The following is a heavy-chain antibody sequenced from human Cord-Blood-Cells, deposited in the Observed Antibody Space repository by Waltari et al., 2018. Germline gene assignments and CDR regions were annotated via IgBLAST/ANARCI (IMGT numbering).Heavy chain of an antibody. CDR3: ARVYLRDYFDY. Sequence: EVQLVESGGGLVQPGGSLRLSCAASGFTFSSYWMSWVRQAPGKERGWVAKIKHGGSEKYYVGSVKGRFTIARDNARNSLYLQMNSLRAEDTGVYYCARVYLRDYFDYWGQGTLVTVSS. D-gene: IGHD4-17*01. CDR1: GFTFSSYW. J-gene: IGHJ4*02. V-gene: IGHV3-7*01. CDR2: IKHGGSEK.